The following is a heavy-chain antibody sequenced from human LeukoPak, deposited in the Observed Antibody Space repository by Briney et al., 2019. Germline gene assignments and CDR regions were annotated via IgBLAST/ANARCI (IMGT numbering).Heavy chain of an antibody. V-gene: IGHV1-8*01. D-gene: IGHD4-17*01. CDR1: GYTFTSYD. CDR2: MNPNSGNT. Sequence: GASVKVSCKASGYTFTSYDINWVRQATGQGLEWMGWMNPNSGNTGYAQKFQGRVTMTRNTSISTAYMELSSLRSEDTAVYYCARVPAYYGDYARSFDYWGQGTLVTVSS. CDR3: ARVPAYYGDYARSFDY. J-gene: IGHJ4*02.